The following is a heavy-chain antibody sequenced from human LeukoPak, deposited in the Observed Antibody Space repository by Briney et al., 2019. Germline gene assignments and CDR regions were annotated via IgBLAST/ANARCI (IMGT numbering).Heavy chain of an antibody. CDR2: IQYDGSYK. D-gene: IGHD6-19*01. CDR3: AKDVVGQQWPENY. Sequence: GGSLRLSCAASGFTFINAWMAWVRQAPGKGLEWVAFIQYDGSYKDYGDSVKGRFTISRDNSKNTLYLQMNSLRAEDTAVYFCAKDVVGQQWPENYWGQGTLVTVSS. J-gene: IGHJ4*02. V-gene: IGHV3-30*02. CDR1: GFTFINAW.